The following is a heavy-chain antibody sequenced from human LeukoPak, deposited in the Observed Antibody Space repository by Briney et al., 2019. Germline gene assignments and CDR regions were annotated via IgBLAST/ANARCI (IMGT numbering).Heavy chain of an antibody. CDR1: GYTFTSYG. Sequence: ASVKVSCKASGYTFTSYGISWVRQAPGQGLEWMGWISAYNGNTNYAQKLQGRVTMTTDTSTSTAYMELRSLRSEDTAVYYCAADLAPNSSGGYDIWGQGTMVTVSS. V-gene: IGHV1-18*01. J-gene: IGHJ3*02. D-gene: IGHD3-22*01. CDR2: ISAYNGNT. CDR3: AADLAPNSSGGYDI.